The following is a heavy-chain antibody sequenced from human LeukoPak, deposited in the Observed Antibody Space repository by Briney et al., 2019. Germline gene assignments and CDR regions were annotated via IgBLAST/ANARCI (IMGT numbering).Heavy chain of an antibody. CDR3: ARVITVRGVIFDY. Sequence: SETLSLTCTVSGGSISSYYWSWLRQPPGKGLEWIGYIYDSGSTNYNPSLKRRVTISVDTSKNQFSLKLSSVTAADTAVYYCARVITVRGVIFDYWGQGTLVTVSS. CDR2: IYDSGST. CDR1: GGSISSYY. V-gene: IGHV4-59*01. J-gene: IGHJ4*02. D-gene: IGHD3-16*01.